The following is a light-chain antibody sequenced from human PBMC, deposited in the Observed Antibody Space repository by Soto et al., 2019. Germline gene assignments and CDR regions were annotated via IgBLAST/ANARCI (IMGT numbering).Light chain of an antibody. V-gene: IGKV3-11*01. Sequence: EIVLTQSPATLYLSPGARATLSCRATQSVSSYLAWYQQKPGQAPKLLIYDASTRATGIPARFSGSGSGTDFTLTISSLEPEDFAVYYCQQGGTWHTCGGGTKVEIK. CDR3: QQGGTWHT. J-gene: IGKJ4*01. CDR2: DAS. CDR1: QSVSSY.